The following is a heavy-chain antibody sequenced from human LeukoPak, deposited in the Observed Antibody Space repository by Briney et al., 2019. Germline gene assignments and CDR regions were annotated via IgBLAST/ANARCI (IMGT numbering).Heavy chain of an antibody. V-gene: IGHV3-43*01. D-gene: IGHD2-15*01. J-gene: IGHJ5*02. CDR3: ARDAIVVVVAATPGRFDP. CDR2: ISWDGDTT. CDR1: GFTFDDYI. Sequence: PGGSLRLSCAASGFTFDDYIMHWARQAPGKGLEWVSLISWDGDTTYYADSVKGRFTISRDNSKNSQYLQMNSLRAEDTAVYYCARDAIVVVVAATPGRFDPWGQGTLVTVSS.